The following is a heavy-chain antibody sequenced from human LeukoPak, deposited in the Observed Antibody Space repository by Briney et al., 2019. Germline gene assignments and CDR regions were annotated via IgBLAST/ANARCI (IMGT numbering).Heavy chain of an antibody. CDR3: AREPQGSGYPLRYYGMDV. CDR2: ISSSSSYI. D-gene: IGHD3-3*01. V-gene: IGHV3-21*01. J-gene: IGHJ6*02. CDR1: GFTFSSYS. Sequence: GGSLRLSCAASGFTFSSYSMNWVRQAPGKGLEWVSSISSSSSYIYYADSVKGRFTISRDNAKNSLYLQTNSLRAEDTAVYYCAREPQGSGYPLRYYGMDVWGQGTTVTVSS.